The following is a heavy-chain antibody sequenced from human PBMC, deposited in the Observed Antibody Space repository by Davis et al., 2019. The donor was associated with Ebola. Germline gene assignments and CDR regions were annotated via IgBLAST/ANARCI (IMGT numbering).Heavy chain of an antibody. CDR3: AREGTGGDGFDI. CDR2: IYHIGST. V-gene: IGHV4-30-2*01. CDR1: GGSISSGGYS. J-gene: IGHJ3*02. Sequence: SETLSLTCAVSGGSISSGGYSWSWIRQPPGKGLAWIGYIYHIGSTYYNPSLKSRVTISVDRSKNQFSLKLSSVTAADTAVYYCAREGTGGDGFDIWGQGTMVTVSS. D-gene: IGHD2-8*02.